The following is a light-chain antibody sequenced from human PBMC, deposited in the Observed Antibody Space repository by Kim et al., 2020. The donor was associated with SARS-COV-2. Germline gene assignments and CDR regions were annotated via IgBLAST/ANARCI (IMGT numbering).Light chain of an antibody. Sequence: GQSVTISCTGTSSDVGGYNSVSWYQRHPGKAPKLMIYEVTKRPSGVPDRFSGSKSGNTASLTVSGLQADDEADYYCTSYAGSNNLLFGGGTKLTVL. CDR1: SSDVGGYNS. CDR3: TSYAGSNNLL. CDR2: EVT. J-gene: IGLJ2*01. V-gene: IGLV2-8*01.